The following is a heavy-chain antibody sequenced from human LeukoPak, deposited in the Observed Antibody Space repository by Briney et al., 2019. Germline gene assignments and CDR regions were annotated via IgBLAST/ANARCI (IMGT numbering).Heavy chain of an antibody. Sequence: ASVKVSCKASGYTFTGYYMHWVRQAPGQGLEWMGWINPNSGGTNYAQKFQGWVTMTRDTSISTAYMELSRLRSDDTAVYYCARENLNRRIAAARGAGWFDPWSQGTLVTVSS. CDR3: ARENLNRRIAAARGAGWFDP. V-gene: IGHV1-2*04. D-gene: IGHD6-13*01. J-gene: IGHJ5*02. CDR2: INPNSGGT. CDR1: GYTFTGYY.